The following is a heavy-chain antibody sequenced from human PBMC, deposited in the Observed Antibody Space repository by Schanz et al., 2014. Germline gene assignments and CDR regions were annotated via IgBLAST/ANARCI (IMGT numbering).Heavy chain of an antibody. J-gene: IGHJ4*02. V-gene: IGHV3-48*03. CDR2: ISDSGDST. D-gene: IGHD2-2*01. CDR3: AKVAPAATYLDS. Sequence: VQLVESGGGVVQPGRSLRLSCAASGFTFSNYGLVWVRQAPGKGLEWVSDISDSGDSTHYADSVKGRFTISRDNAKNSLFLQMNSLSAEDTAVYYCAKVAPAATYLDSWGLGTLVTVSS. CDR1: GFTFSNYG.